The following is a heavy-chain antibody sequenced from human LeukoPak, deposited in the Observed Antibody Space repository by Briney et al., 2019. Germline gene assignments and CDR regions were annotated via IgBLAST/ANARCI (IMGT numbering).Heavy chain of an antibody. V-gene: IGHV3-30-3*01. D-gene: IGHD6-13*01. Sequence: GGSLRLSCAASGFTFSSYAMHWVRQAPGKGLEWVAVISYDGSNKYYADSVKGRFTISRGNSKNTLYLQMNSLRAEDTAVYYCAREGWSSCLDYWGQGTLVTVSS. CDR3: AREGWSSCLDY. CDR2: ISYDGSNK. J-gene: IGHJ4*02. CDR1: GFTFSSYA.